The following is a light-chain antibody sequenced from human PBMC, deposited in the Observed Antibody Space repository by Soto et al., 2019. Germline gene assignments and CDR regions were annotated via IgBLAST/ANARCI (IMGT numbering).Light chain of an antibody. J-gene: IGKJ1*01. CDR1: QSVLYSSNNKNY. CDR2: WAS. CDR3: QQYYITPWT. Sequence: DIVMTQSPDSLAVSLGERATINCKSSQSVLYSSNNKNYLAWYQQKPGQPPKLLIYWASTRESGVPDRFSGSGSGTDFTLTISSLQAEDEAVYYCQQYYITPWTFGHGTKVEIK. V-gene: IGKV4-1*01.